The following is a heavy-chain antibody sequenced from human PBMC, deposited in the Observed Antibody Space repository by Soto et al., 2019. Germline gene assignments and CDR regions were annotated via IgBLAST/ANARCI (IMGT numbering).Heavy chain of an antibody. CDR1: GYTFSNYD. V-gene: IGHV1-8*01. J-gene: IGHJ6*02. D-gene: IGHD1-1*01. CDR3: ARGAVGASTVADIRNPSKLHYPMDV. Sequence: ASVKVSCKASGYTFSNYDINWVRQAPGQGLEWMGWINHNKGDTASAQKFQGRVTMSWNTSINTAYLELTGLTSEDTAVYHCARGAVGASTVADIRNPSKLHYPMDVWGQGTTVTVSS. CDR2: INHNKGDT.